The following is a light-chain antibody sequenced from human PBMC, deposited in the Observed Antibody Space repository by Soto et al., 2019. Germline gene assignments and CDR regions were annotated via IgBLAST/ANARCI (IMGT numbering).Light chain of an antibody. J-gene: IGLJ2*01. V-gene: IGLV2-14*01. CDR3: SSYTGSSTVL. CDR1: SSDVGGYHH. CDR2: EVG. Sequence: QSALTQPASVSGSPGQSITISCTGTSSDVGGYHHVSWYQQPPGKAPKLLIYEVGNRPSEVSNRFSGSKSSTTAFLTISGLQAEDESDYFCSSYTGSSTVLFGGGTKLTVL.